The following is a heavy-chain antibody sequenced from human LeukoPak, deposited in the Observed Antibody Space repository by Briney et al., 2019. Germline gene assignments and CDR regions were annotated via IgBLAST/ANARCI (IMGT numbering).Heavy chain of an antibody. D-gene: IGHD3-22*01. V-gene: IGHV5-51*01. CDR1: GYSFTTYW. CDR2: IYPGDSDT. CDR3: ARRLTYDSRAYYCLDY. J-gene: IGHJ4*02. Sequence: GESLKISCKGSGYSFTTYWIGWVRQMPGKGLEWMGIIYPGDSDTRYSPSFQGQVTISADKSISTAYLQWSSLKASDTAMYYCARRLTYDSRAYYCLDYWGQGTLVTVSS.